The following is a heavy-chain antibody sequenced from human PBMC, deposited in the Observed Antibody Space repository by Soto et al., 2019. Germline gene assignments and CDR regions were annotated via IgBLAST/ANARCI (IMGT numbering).Heavy chain of an antibody. CDR3: AREDSIIIPAVSDF. J-gene: IGHJ4*02. CDR1: GFAFNNYG. Sequence: GGSLRLSCTVSGFAFNNYGINWVRQAPGKGLEWVSSISKSDYTYYSDSVKGRFTISRDNAKNSVSLQMKTLRVEDTAVYYCAREDSIIIPAVSDFWGQGTLVTVSS. CDR2: ISKSDYT. D-gene: IGHD2-2*01. V-gene: IGHV3-21*01.